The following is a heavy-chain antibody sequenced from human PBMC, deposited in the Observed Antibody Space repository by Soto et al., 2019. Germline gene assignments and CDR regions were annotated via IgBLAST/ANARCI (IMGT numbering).Heavy chain of an antibody. CDR1: GGTFSSYA. J-gene: IGHJ4*02. V-gene: IGHV1-69*13. D-gene: IGHD2-21*02. Sequence: SVKVSCKASGGTFSSYAISWVRQAPGQGLEWMGGIIPIFGTANYAQKFQGRVTITADESTSTAYMELSSLRSEDMAVYYCARQHLVTFFTCYCDNCVQGTLVTLGS. CDR3: ARQHLVTFFTCYCDN. CDR2: IIPIFGTA.